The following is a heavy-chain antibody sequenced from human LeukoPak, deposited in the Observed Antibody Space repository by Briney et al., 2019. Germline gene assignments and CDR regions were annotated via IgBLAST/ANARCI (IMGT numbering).Heavy chain of an antibody. CDR1: GFTFSGSA. V-gene: IGHV3-73*01. D-gene: IGHD3-22*01. CDR3: TRQNYYDSSGYLL. Sequence: GGSLKLSCAASGFTFSGSAMHWVRQASGKGLEWVGRIRSKANSYAKAYAASVKGRFTISRDDSKNTAYLQMNSLKTEDTAVYYCTRQNYYDSSGYLLWGQGTLVTVSS. J-gene: IGHJ4*02. CDR2: IRSKANSYAK.